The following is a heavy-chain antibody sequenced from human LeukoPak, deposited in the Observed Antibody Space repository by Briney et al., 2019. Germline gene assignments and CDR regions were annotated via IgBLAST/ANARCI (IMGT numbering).Heavy chain of an antibody. Sequence: GGSLRLSCAASGFTFSSYAMHWVRQAPGKGLEWVAVISYDGSNKYYADSVKGRFTISRDNSKNTLYLQMNSLRAEDTAVYYYARGEMATIPVDYWGQGTLVTVSS. CDR2: ISYDGSNK. V-gene: IGHV3-30-3*01. D-gene: IGHD5-24*01. J-gene: IGHJ4*02. CDR3: ARGEMATIPVDY. CDR1: GFTFSSYA.